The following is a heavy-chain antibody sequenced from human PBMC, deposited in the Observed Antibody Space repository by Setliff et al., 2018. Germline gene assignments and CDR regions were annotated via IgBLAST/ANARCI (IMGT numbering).Heavy chain of an antibody. Sequence: GGSLRLSCAASGFTFSSYWMSWVRQAPGKGLEWVANIKQDGSEKYYVDSVKGRFTISRDNAKNSLYLQMNSLGAEDTAVYYCARDWPWMATIFDAFDIWGQGTMVTVSS. CDR3: ARDWPWMATIFDAFDI. CDR2: IKQDGSEK. CDR1: GFTFSSYW. D-gene: IGHD5-12*01. V-gene: IGHV3-7*01. J-gene: IGHJ3*02.